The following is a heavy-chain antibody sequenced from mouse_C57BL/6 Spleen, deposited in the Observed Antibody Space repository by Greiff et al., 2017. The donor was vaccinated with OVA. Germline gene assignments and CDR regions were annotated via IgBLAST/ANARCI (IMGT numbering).Heavy chain of an antibody. V-gene: IGHV3-6*01. Sequence: EVKLVESGPGLVKPSQSLSLTCSVTGYSITSGYYWNWIRQFPGNKLEWMGYISYDGSNNYNPSLKNRISITRDTSKNQFFLKLNSVTTEDTATYYCANYYYGSEWYFDVWGTGTTVTVSS. CDR2: ISYDGSN. D-gene: IGHD1-1*01. J-gene: IGHJ1*03. CDR3: ANYYYGSEWYFDV. CDR1: GYSITSGYY.